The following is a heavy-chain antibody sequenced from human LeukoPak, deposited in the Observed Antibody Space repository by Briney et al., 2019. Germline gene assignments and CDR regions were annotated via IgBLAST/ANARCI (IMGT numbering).Heavy chain of an antibody. D-gene: IGHD3-16*02. V-gene: IGHV3-53*01. CDR3: ALSRHGELRLGELSLNY. CDR2: IYSGGST. CDR1: GFTVSSNY. J-gene: IGHJ4*02. Sequence: PGGSLRLSCAASGFTVSSNYMSWVRQAPGKGLEWVSVIYSGGSTYYADSVKGRFTISRDNYKNTLYLQMNSLRAEDTAVYYCALSRHGELRLGELSLNYWGQGTLVTVSS.